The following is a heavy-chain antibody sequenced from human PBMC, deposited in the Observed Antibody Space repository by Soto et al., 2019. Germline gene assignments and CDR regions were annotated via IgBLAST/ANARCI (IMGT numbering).Heavy chain of an antibody. D-gene: IGHD3-10*01. CDR3: ARSRGYYYYYNGMDV. CDR2: INHSGST. CDR1: GGSFSGYY. Sequence: LSLTCAVYGGSFSGYYWSWIRQPPGKGLEWIGEINHSGSTNYNPSLKSRVTISVDTSKNQFSLKLSSVTAADTAVYYCARSRGYYYYYNGMDVWGQGTTVTVSS. J-gene: IGHJ6*02. V-gene: IGHV4-34*01.